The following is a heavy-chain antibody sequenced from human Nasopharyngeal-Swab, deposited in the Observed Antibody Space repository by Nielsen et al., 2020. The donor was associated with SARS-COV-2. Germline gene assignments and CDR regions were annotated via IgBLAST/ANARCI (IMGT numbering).Heavy chain of an antibody. J-gene: IGHJ4*02. CDR2: ISSSGSTI. V-gene: IGHV3-11*04. Sequence: LSLTCAASGFTFSDYYMSWIRQAPGKGLEWVSYISSSGSTIYYADSVKGRFTISRDNAKNSLFLQMNGLTAEDTAVYYCARERGGGYGDYWGQGTLVTVSS. CDR1: GFTFSDYY. D-gene: IGHD5-12*01. CDR3: ARERGGGYGDY.